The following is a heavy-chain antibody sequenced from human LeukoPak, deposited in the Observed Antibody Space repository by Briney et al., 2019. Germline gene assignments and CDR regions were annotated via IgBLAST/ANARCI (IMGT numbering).Heavy chain of an antibody. CDR1: GGSFSGYY. D-gene: IGHD5-18*01. CDR3: ARLAALVTLDY. CDR2: INHSGST. V-gene: IGHV4-34*01. J-gene: IGHJ4*02. Sequence: RPSETLSLTCAVYGGSFSGYYWSWIRQPPGKGLEWIGEINHSGSTNYNSSLKSRVTISVDTSKNQFSLKLRSVTAADTAVYYCARLAALVTLDYWGQGTLVTVSS.